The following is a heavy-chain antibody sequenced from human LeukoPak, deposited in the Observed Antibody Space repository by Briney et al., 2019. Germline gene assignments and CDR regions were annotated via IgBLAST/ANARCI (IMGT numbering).Heavy chain of an antibody. V-gene: IGHV4-34*01. J-gene: IGHJ1*01. CDR2: INHSGST. Sequence: SETLSLTCAVYGGSFSGYYWSWRRQPPAEGLEGIGEINHSGSTNYNPSLKSRVNISVDTSKNQFSLKLSSVTAADTAVYYCARGPNYYDSSGYPIQHWGQGTLVTVSS. D-gene: IGHD3-22*01. CDR3: ARGPNYYDSSGYPIQH. CDR1: GGSFSGYY.